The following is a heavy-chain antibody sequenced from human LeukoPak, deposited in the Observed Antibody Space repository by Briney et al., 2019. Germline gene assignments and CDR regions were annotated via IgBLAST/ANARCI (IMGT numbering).Heavy chain of an antibody. Sequence: GGSLRLSCAASGFTVSTNYMSWVRQAPGKGLEWVSVIHSGGRTYYADSVKDRFTISRDNSKNTLSLQMNSLRAEDTAVYYCARSYGDYAGLYSLWGQGTMVAVSS. CDR3: ARSYGDYAGLYSL. CDR1: GFTVSTNY. J-gene: IGHJ3*01. CDR2: IHSGGRT. D-gene: IGHD4-17*01. V-gene: IGHV3-66*01.